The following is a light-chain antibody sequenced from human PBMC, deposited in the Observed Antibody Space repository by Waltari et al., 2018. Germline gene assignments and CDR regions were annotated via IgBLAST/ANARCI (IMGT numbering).Light chain of an antibody. CDR3: QQYYSTPPHT. Sequence: DIVMTQSPDSLAVSLGERATINCKSSQSVLYSSNNKNYLAWYQRKPGQPPKLLIYWASTRGSGVPDRFSGSGSGTDFTLTISSLQAEDVAVYYCQQYYSTPPHTFGQGTKLEIK. V-gene: IGKV4-1*01. CDR1: QSVLYSSNNKNY. CDR2: WAS. J-gene: IGKJ2*01.